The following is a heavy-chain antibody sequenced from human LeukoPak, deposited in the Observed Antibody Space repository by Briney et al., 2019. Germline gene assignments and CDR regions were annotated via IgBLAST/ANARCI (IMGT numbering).Heavy chain of an antibody. Sequence: SVKVSFKASGGTFNIYAISWVRQAPGQGLEWMGGIIPIFGTANYAQKFQGRVTITADKSTSTAYMELSSLRSEDTAVYYCASHCSSTSCYAPAEYFQHWGQGTLVTVSS. V-gene: IGHV1-69*06. CDR3: ASHCSSTSCYAPAEYFQH. D-gene: IGHD2-2*01. CDR2: IIPIFGTA. CDR1: GGTFNIYA. J-gene: IGHJ1*01.